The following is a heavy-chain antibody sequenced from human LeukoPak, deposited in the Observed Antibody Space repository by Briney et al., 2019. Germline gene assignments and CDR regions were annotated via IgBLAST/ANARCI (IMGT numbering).Heavy chain of an antibody. V-gene: IGHV4-61*02. CDR3: ASRESSWGNFTAKRRYYDSSGSAFDI. CDR2: IYTSGST. Sequence: SETLSLTCTVSGGSISSGSYYWSWIRQPAGKGLEWIGRIYTSGSTNYNPSLKSRVTISVDTSKNQFSLKLSSVTAADTAVYYCASRESSWGNFTAKRRYYDSSGSAFDIWGQGTMVTVSS. J-gene: IGHJ3*02. D-gene: IGHD3-22*01. CDR1: GGSISSGSYY.